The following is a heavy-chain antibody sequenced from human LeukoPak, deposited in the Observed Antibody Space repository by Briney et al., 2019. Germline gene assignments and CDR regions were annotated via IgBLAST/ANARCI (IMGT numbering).Heavy chain of an antibody. J-gene: IGHJ4*02. CDR1: GGSISSYY. CDR2: IYYSGST. D-gene: IGHD3-22*01. V-gene: IGHV4-59*01. Sequence: SETLSLTCTVSGGSISSYYWSWIRQPPGKGLEWIGNIYYSGSTNYNPSLKSRVTISVDTSKNQFSLKLSSVTAADTAVYYCVRGRYYYDSSGYFHFDYWGQGTLVTVSS. CDR3: VRGRYYYDSSGYFHFDY.